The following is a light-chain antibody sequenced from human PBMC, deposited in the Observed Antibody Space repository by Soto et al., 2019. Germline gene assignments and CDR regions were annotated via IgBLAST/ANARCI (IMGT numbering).Light chain of an antibody. J-gene: IGKJ4*01. Sequence: DIQLTQSPSFLSASIGDRVTITCRASQDFSNFLAWYQQKPGRAPKLLMYDASTLQSGVPSRFSVSGSGTEFTLTISSLQPEDFATYYCQQLYSFPLTFGGGTKVEIK. CDR1: QDFSNF. V-gene: IGKV1-9*01. CDR2: DAS. CDR3: QQLYSFPLT.